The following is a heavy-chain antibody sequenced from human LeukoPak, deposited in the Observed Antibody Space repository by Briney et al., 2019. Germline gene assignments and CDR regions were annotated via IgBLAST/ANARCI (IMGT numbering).Heavy chain of an antibody. D-gene: IGHD4-17*01. CDR3: ARGFVTTGWYFDL. CDR2: MSFDGNNK. CDR1: GFTFSSYA. V-gene: IGHV3-30-3*01. Sequence: GGSLRLSCAASGFTFSSYAMSWVRQAPGKGLEWVAVMSFDGNNKYYADSVKGRFTISRDNSKNTLYLQMNSLRAEDTAVYYCARGFVTTGWYFDLWGRGTLVTVSS. J-gene: IGHJ2*01.